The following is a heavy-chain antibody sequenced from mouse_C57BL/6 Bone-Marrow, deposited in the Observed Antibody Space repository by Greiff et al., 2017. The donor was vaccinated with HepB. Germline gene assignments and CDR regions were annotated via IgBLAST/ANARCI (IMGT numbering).Heavy chain of an antibody. CDR3: ARPSIYYEGAMDY. V-gene: IGHV5-17*01. Sequence: EVHLVESGGGLVKPGGSLKLSCAASGFTFSDYGMHWVRQAPEKGLEWVAYISSGSSTIYYADTVKGRFTISRDNAKNTLFLQMTSLRSEDTAMYYCARPSIYYEGAMDYWGQGTSVTVSS. D-gene: IGHD2-4*01. CDR1: GFTFSDYG. J-gene: IGHJ4*01. CDR2: ISSGSSTI.